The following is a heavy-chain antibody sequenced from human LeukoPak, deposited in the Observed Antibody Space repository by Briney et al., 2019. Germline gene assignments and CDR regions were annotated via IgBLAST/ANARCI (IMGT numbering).Heavy chain of an antibody. CDR1: GGSFSGYY. V-gene: IGHV4-34*01. CDR3: ARCPYYYDSSGYYYGRYYYYYMDV. J-gene: IGHJ6*03. CDR2: INHSGST. D-gene: IGHD3-22*01. Sequence: PSETLSLTYAVYGGSFSGYYWSWIRQPPGKGLEWIGEINHSGSTNYNPSLKSRVTISVDTSKNQFSLKLGSVTAADAAVYYCARCPYYYDSSGYYYGRYYYYYMDVWGKGTTVTVSS.